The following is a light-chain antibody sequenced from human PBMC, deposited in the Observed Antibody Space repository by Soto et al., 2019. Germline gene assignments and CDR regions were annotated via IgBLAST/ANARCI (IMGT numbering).Light chain of an antibody. V-gene: IGLV1-51*01. CDR1: SSNIGNNY. J-gene: IGLJ2*01. CDR3: GTWDGSLGAVV. CDR2: DNN. Sequence: QSALTQPPSVSAAPGQRVTISCSGSSSNIGNNYVSWYQQLPGTAPKLLIYDNNKRPSGIPDRFSGSKSGTSAALGITGLQTGDEADFYCGTWDGSLGAVVFGGGTKVTVL.